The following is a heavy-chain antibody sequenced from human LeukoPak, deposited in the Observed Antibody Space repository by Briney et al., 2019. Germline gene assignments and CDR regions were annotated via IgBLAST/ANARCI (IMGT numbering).Heavy chain of an antibody. Sequence: GGSLRLSCAASGFTFSSYSMNWVRQAPGEGLEWVSYISSSSSTIYYADSVKGRFTISRDNAKNSLYLQMNSLRAEDTAVYYCARDMWEGYYDSSGYYPFDYWGQGTLVTVSS. V-gene: IGHV3-48*04. CDR1: GFTFSSYS. D-gene: IGHD3-22*01. CDR3: ARDMWEGYYDSSGYYPFDY. J-gene: IGHJ4*02. CDR2: ISSSSSTI.